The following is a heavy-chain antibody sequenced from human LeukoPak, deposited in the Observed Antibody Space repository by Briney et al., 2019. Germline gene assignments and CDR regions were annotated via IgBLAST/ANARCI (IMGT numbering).Heavy chain of an antibody. V-gene: IGHV4-34*01. CDR1: GGSFSGYY. D-gene: IGHD6-6*01. Sequence: PPETLSLTCAVYGGSFSGYYWSWIRQPPGKGLEWIGEINHSGSTNYNPSLKSRVTISVDTSKNQFSLKLSSVTAADTAVYYCAGGRSSSSSLESYYYMDVWGKGTTVTVSS. J-gene: IGHJ6*03. CDR2: INHSGST. CDR3: AGGRSSSSSLESYYYMDV.